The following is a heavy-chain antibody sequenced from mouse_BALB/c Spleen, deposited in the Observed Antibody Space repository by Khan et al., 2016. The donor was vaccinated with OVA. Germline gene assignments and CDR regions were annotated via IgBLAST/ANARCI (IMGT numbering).Heavy chain of an antibody. CDR3: ANHGSSSAWLTY. Sequence: VQLQQSGPDLVKTGASVKISCKASGYTFTSYWMHWVKQRPGQGLEWIGYINPSTGYTEYNQRFKDKATLTADKSSSTAYMQLSSLTSEESAVYYCANHGSSSAWLTYWGQGTLVTVSA. CDR2: INPSTGYT. CDR1: GYTFTSYW. D-gene: IGHD1-1*01. J-gene: IGHJ3*01. V-gene: IGHV1S26*01.